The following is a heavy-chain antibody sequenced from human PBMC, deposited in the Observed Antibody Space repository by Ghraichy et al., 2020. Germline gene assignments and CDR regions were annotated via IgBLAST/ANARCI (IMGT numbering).Heavy chain of an antibody. J-gene: IGHJ4*02. CDR3: ARDWYSGSYTFDY. Sequence: GGSLRLSCAASGFTFSSYSMNWVRQAPGKGLEWVSSISSSSSYIYYADSVKGRFTISRDNAKNSLYLQMNSLRAEDTAVYYCARDWYSGSYTFDYWGQGTLVTVSS. D-gene: IGHD1-26*01. CDR2: ISSSSSYI. V-gene: IGHV3-21*01. CDR1: GFTFSSYS.